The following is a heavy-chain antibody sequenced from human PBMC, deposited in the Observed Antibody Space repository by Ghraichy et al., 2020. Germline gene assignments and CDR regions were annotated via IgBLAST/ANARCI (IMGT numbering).Heavy chain of an antibody. CDR2: ITDDSSGT. CDR3: AKGSRSSTPYYFDY. D-gene: IGHD6-6*01. J-gene: IGHJ4*02. V-gene: IGHV3-23*01. Sequence: GGSLRLSCTASGFTFSIYAMSWVRQAPGKGLEWFSAITDDSSGTYYADSVKGRFTISRDNSKNTLYLQMNRLRVDDTAVYYCAKGSRSSTPYYFDYWGQGTLVIASS. CDR1: GFTFSIYA.